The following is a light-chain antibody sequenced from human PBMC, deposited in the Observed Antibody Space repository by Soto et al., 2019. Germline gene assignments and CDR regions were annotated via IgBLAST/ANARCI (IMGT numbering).Light chain of an antibody. J-gene: IGLJ2*01. CDR1: SSDVGGYNY. CDR3: SSYTSSSTVV. V-gene: IGLV2-14*01. Sequence: QSVLTQPASVSGSPGQSITISCTGTSSDVGGYNYVSWYQQHPGKAPKLMIYDVSNRPSGVSNRFSGSKSGNTASLTISGLKAEDEADYYCSSYTSSSTVVFGGGTKVTVL. CDR2: DVS.